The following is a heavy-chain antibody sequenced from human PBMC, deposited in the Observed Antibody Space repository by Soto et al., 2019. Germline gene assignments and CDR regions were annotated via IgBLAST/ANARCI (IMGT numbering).Heavy chain of an antibody. J-gene: IGHJ5*02. Sequence: PSETLSLTCTVSGGSISSSSYYWGWIRQPPGKGLEWIGSIYYSGSTYYNPSLKSRVTISVDTSKNQFSLKLSSVTAADTAVYCCARQYSWFDPWGQGTLVTVSS. V-gene: IGHV4-39*01. CDR1: GGSISSSSYY. CDR2: IYYSGST. D-gene: IGHD5-12*01. CDR3: ARQYSWFDP.